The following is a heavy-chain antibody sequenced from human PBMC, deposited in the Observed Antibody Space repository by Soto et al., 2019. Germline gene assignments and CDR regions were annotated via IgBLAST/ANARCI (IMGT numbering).Heavy chain of an antibody. CDR1: GFTFSSYA. CDR3: AKWLCLGVISYWYYGMDV. D-gene: IGHD3-16*02. Sequence: GGSLRLSCAASGFTFSSYAMSWVRQAPGKGLEWVSAISGSGGSTYYADSVKGRFTISRDNSKNTLYLQMNSLRAEDTAVYYCAKWLCLGVISYWYYGMDVWGQGTTVTVSS. CDR2: ISGSGGST. J-gene: IGHJ6*02. V-gene: IGHV3-23*01.